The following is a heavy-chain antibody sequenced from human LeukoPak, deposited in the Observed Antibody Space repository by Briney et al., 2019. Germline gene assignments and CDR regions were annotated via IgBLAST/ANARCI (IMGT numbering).Heavy chain of an antibody. CDR1: GGSFSGYY. D-gene: IGHD4-23*01. CDR3: ARRGLRWAGFDP. J-gene: IGHJ5*02. CDR2: INHSGST. Sequence: PSETLSLTCAVYGGSFSGYYWSWIRQPPGKGLEWIGEINHSGSTNYNPSLKSRVTISVDTSKNQFSLKLSSVTAADTAVYYCARRGLRWAGFDPWGQGTLVTVSS. V-gene: IGHV4-34*01.